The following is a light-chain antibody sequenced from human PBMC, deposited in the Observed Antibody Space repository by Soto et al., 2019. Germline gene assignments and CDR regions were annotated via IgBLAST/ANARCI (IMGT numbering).Light chain of an antibody. J-gene: IGKJ1*01. CDR1: QSISSW. CDR3: QEYNSYSWT. Sequence: GDRVTITCRASQSISSWLAWYQQKPGKAPKLLIYDASSLESGVPSRFSGSGSGTEFTLTISSLQPDDFATYYCQEYNSYSWTFGQGTKVDIK. V-gene: IGKV1-5*01. CDR2: DAS.